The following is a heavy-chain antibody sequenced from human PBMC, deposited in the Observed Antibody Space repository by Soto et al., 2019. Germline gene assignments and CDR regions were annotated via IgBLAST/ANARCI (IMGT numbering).Heavy chain of an antibody. CDR3: AKDREEGYNFYYGMDV. D-gene: IGHD2-2*02. J-gene: IGHJ6*02. V-gene: IGHV4-4*07. CDR1: GASVNTYS. CDR2: IYTSAST. Sequence: SETLSLTCTVSGASVNTYSWSWIRQPAWRGLEWIGRIYTSASTNYSPSLKGRVTLSVDTSKNQVSLKLTSVTAADTAIYYCAKDREEGYNFYYGMDVWGQGATATVSS.